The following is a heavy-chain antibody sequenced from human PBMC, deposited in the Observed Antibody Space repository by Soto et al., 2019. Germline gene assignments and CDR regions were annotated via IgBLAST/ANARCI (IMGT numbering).Heavy chain of an antibody. CDR1: GYTFTSYG. CDR2: ISAYNGNT. D-gene: IGHD1-7*01. V-gene: IGHV1-18*01. J-gene: IGHJ6*02. Sequence: GASVKVSCKASGYTFTSYGISWVRQAPGQGLEWMGWISAYNGNTNYAQKLQGRVTMTTDTSTSTAYMELRSLRSDDTAVYYCASNWNYGLYYYYGMDVWGQGTTVTVSS. CDR3: ASNWNYGLYYYYGMDV.